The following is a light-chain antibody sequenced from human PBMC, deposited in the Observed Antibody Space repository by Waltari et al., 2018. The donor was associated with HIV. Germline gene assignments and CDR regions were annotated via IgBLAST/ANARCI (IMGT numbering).Light chain of an antibody. J-gene: IGLJ3*02. CDR2: LNSDGSH. CDR1: SGHSSYA. Sequence: QLVLTQSPSASASLGASVKLTCTLSSGHSSYAIAWHQQQPEKGPRYLMKLNSDGSHSKGDGIPYRFSGSSSGADRYLTISSLQSEDEADYYCQTWGTGIRVFGGGTKLTVL. CDR3: QTWGTGIRV. V-gene: IGLV4-69*01.